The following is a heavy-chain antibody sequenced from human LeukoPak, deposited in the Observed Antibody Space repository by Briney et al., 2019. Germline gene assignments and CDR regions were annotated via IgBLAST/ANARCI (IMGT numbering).Heavy chain of an antibody. J-gene: IGHJ4*02. CDR3: VSGQFDY. CDR2: ISSSSSYI. V-gene: IGHV3-21*01. Sequence: VRQAPGKGLEWVSSISSSSSYIYYADSVKGRFTISRDNAKNSLYLQMNSLRAEDTAVYYCVSGQFDYWGQGALVTVSS. D-gene: IGHD1-26*01.